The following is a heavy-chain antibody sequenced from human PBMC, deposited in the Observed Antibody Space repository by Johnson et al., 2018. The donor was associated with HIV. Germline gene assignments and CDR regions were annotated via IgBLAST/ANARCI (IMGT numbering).Heavy chain of an antibody. Sequence: QMQLVESGGGLVQPGGSLRLSCAASGFTFRIYAMTWVRQAPGKGLEWVAVISYDGSNKYYADSVKGRFTISRDNSKNPLYLQMNSLRAEDTSVYYCAKLIIVVVPSQTSPGRTFDIWGQGTMVTVSS. CDR3: AKLIIVVVPSQTSPGRTFDI. CDR1: GFTFRIYA. CDR2: ISYDGSNK. V-gene: IGHV3-30*04. J-gene: IGHJ3*02. D-gene: IGHD2-15*01.